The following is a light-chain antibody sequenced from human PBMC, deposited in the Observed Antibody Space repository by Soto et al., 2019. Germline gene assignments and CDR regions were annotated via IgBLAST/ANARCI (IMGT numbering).Light chain of an antibody. V-gene: IGKV4-1*01. J-gene: IGKJ1*01. CDR3: QQYSRPWT. CDR1: QSVLYSSNNKNY. CDR2: WAS. Sequence: DIVMTQSPASLAVSLGERATINCKSSQSVLYSSNNKNYLSWYQQKPGQPPKLLIYWASTRESGVPDRFSGSGSGTDFTLTISSLQAEDVAFYYCQQYSRPWTFGQGTKVEIK.